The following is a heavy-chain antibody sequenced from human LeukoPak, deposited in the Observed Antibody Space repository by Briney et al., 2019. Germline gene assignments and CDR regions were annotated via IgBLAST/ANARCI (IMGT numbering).Heavy chain of an antibody. CDR2: IYHSGST. CDR3: ARLANYYDSSGYPLYWYFDL. D-gene: IGHD3-22*01. CDR1: GGSISSGGYS. Sequence: TLSLTCAVSGGSISSGGYSWSWIRQPPGKGLEWIGYIYHSGSTYYNPSLKSRVTISVDRSKNQFSLKLSSVTAADTAVYYCARLANYYDSSGYPLYWYFDLWGRGTLVTVSS. J-gene: IGHJ2*01. V-gene: IGHV4-30-2*01.